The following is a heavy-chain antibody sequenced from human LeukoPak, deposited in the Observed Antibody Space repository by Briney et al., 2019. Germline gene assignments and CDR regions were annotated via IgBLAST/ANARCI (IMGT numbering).Heavy chain of an antibody. Sequence: GGSLRLSCAASGFTFSSYGKHWVRQAPGKGLEWVAVIWYDGSNKYYADSVKGRFTISRDNSKNTLYLQMNSLRAEDTAVYYCARYCSGGSCYGYYGMDVWGKGTTVTVS. CDR2: IWYDGSNK. CDR1: GFTFSSYG. J-gene: IGHJ6*04. D-gene: IGHD2-15*01. CDR3: ARYCSGGSCYGYYGMDV. V-gene: IGHV3-33*01.